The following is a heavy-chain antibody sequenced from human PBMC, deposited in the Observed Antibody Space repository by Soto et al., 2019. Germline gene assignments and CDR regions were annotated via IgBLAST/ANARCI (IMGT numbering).Heavy chain of an antibody. CDR1: GGSMNYYY. J-gene: IGHJ4*01. CDR3: ARYDSSGPTFDS. CDR2: IYYSGST. Sequence: SGTLSLTCAVSGGSMNYYYWSWIRQPPGKGLEWIGYIYYSGSTNYNPSLKSRVAISVDASKNQFSLNLTSVTAADTAVYYCARYDSSGPTFDSWGHGTLVTVSS. D-gene: IGHD3-22*01. V-gene: IGHV4-59*01.